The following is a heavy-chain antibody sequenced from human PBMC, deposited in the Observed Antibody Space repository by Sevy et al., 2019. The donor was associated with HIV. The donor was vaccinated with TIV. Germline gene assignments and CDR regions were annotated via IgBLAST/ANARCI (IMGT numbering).Heavy chain of an antibody. D-gene: IGHD3-10*02. J-gene: IGHJ4*02. CDR2: LNSDGIIT. V-gene: IGHV3-74*01. Sequence: GGSLRLSCAASGFTFSSYWMYWVRQAPVKGLVWVSRLNSDGIITGYADSVKGRFTISRDNAKNTLYLQMNSLRAEDTAVYYCASASVRGVIINPLDYWGQGTLVTVSS. CDR1: GFTFSSYW. CDR3: ASASVRGVIINPLDY.